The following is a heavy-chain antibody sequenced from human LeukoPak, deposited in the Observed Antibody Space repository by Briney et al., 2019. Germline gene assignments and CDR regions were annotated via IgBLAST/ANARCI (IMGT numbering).Heavy chain of an antibody. V-gene: IGHV4-39*02. CDR1: GGSISSSSYY. CDR3: AKDWAITMVRGVSFDY. D-gene: IGHD3-10*01. Sequence: SETLSLTCTVSGGSISSSSYYWGWIRQPPGKGLEWIGSIYYSGSTYYNPSLKSRVTISVDTSKNQFSLKLSSVTAADTAVYYCAKDWAITMVRGVSFDYWGQGTLVTVSS. CDR2: IYYSGST. J-gene: IGHJ4*02.